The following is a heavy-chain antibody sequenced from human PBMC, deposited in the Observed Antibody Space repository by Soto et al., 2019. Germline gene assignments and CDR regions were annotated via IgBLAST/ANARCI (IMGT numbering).Heavy chain of an antibody. CDR2: INQSGRI. Sequence: QVQLQQWGAGLLKPSETLSLTCAVHGGSYGGYYWSWIRQPPGKGLEWIGEINQSGRINYNPSLKSRVTISVDASNYQLSLTLGSVTAADTAVYYCARLQRGQLYYYYDMDVWGQGTTVTVSS. J-gene: IGHJ6*02. D-gene: IGHD4-4*01. CDR1: GGSYGGYY. V-gene: IGHV4-34*01. CDR3: ARLQRGQLYYYYDMDV.